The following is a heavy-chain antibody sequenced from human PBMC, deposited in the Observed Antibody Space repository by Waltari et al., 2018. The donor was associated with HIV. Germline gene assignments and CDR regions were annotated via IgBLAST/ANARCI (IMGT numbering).Heavy chain of an antibody. CDR1: GYTFSNYD. CDR2: MNPKSGNT. V-gene: IGHV1-8*01. CDR3: ARSSGWSYFDY. J-gene: IGHJ4*01. D-gene: IGHD2-15*01. Sequence: QVQLVQSGTEVKGPGASVKVSCKASGYTFSNYDINWVRQAPGQGLEWMGWMNPKSGNTGFAQKLKGRVTLTRNTSISTAYMELRSLRSEDTAVYFCARSSGWSYFDYWGRGTLVTVPS.